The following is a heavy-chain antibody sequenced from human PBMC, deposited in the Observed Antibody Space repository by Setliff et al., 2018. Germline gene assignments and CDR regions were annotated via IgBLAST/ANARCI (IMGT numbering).Heavy chain of an antibody. CDR1: GYLLSSYG. CDR3: AISSLSICGGGDCPNAFDI. CDR2: ISPYNGVT. J-gene: IGHJ3*02. Sequence: ASVKVSCKASGYLLSSYGVSWVRRAPGQGLEWMGWISPYNGVTNYAQTFQNRVTMTTDTSTSAAYMELRSLRSDDSAVYYCAISSLSICGGGDCPNAFDIWGQGTMVTVSS. V-gene: IGHV1-18*01. D-gene: IGHD2-21*02.